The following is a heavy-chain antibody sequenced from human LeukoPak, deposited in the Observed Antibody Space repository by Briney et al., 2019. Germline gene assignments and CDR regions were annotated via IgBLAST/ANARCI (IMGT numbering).Heavy chain of an antibody. V-gene: IGHV1-69*01. CDR3: ASIRSGSYRNFDY. J-gene: IGHJ4*02. CDR2: IIPIFGTA. D-gene: IGHD1-26*01. CDR1: GGTFSSYA. Sequence: SVKVSCKASGGTFSSYAISWVRQAPGQGLEWMGGIIPIFGTANYAQKFQGRVTITADESTSTAYMELSSLRSEDTAVYYYASIRSGSYRNFDYWGQGTLVTVSS.